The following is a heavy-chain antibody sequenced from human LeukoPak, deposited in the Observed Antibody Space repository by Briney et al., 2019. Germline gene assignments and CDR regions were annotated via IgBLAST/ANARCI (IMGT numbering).Heavy chain of an antibody. J-gene: IGHJ4*02. CDR3: AREVVGATIDY. CDR2: IYYSGST. Sequence: SQTLSLTCTVSGGSISSGGYYWSWIRQHPGKGLEWIGYIYYSGSTYYNPSLKSRVTISVDTSKNQFSLKLSSVTAADTAVYYCAREVVGATIDYWGQGTLVTVSS. D-gene: IGHD1-26*01. CDR1: GGSISSGGYY. V-gene: IGHV4-31*03.